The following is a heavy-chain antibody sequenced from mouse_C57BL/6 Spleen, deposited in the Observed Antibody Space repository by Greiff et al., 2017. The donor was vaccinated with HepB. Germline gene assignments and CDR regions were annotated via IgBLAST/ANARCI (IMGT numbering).Heavy chain of an antibody. CDR1: GFTFSDYG. CDR2: ISNLAYSI. J-gene: IGHJ1*03. CDR3: ARHYSTPWYFDV. D-gene: IGHD2-5*01. Sequence: EVHLVESGGGLVQPGGSLKLSCAASGFTFSDYGMAWVRQAPRKGPEWVAFISNLAYSIYYADTVTGRFTISRENAKNTLYLEMSSLRSEDTAMYFCARHYSTPWYFDVCGTGTPVTVSS. V-gene: IGHV5-15*01.